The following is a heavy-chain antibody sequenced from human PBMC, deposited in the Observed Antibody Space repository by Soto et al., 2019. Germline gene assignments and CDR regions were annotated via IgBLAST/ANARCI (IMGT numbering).Heavy chain of an antibody. CDR2: IYYSGST. V-gene: IGHV4-39*07. J-gene: IGHJ4*02. CDR3: ARGPEVTFWSGFLYFDY. CDR1: GGSISSSIYY. D-gene: IGHD3-3*01. Sequence: SETLSLTCTVSGGSISSSIYYWGWIRQPPGKGLEWIGCIYYSGSTNYNPSLKSRVTISVDTSKNQFSLKLSSVTAADTAVYYCARGPEVTFWSGFLYFDYWGQGTLVTVSS.